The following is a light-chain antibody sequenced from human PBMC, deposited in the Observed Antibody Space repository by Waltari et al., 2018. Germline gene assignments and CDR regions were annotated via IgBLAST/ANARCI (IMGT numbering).Light chain of an antibody. CDR3: CSHAGSSTVV. Sequence: QSALTQPASVSGSPGQSITISCTGTSRDVGSHNLASWYHQHPGKAPKLMIYEVSKRPSGVSNRFSGSKSGNTASLTISGLQAEDEADYYCCSHAGSSTVVFGGGTKLTVL. CDR2: EVS. V-gene: IGLV2-23*02. J-gene: IGLJ2*01. CDR1: SRDVGSHNL.